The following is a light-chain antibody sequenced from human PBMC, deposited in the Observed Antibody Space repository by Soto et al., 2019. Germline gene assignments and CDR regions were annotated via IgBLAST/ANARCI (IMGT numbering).Light chain of an antibody. V-gene: IGLV2-8*01. CDR2: EVS. J-gene: IGLJ1*01. CDR1: SSDVGAHNF. Sequence: QSVVTQPPSASGSPGQSVTISCTGTSSDVGAHNFVSWHQQHPGKAPKLMIYEVSKRPSGVPDRFSGSKSGNTASLTVSGLQAEDEADYYCSSYAGSNNYVFGTGTRSPS. CDR3: SSYAGSNNYV.